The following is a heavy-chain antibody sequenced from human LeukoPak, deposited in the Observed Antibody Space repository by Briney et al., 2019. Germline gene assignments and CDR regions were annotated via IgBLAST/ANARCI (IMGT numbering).Heavy chain of an antibody. Sequence: GASVKVSCKASGGTFSSYAISWVRQAPGQGLEWMGGIIPIFGTANYAQKFQGRVTITADESTSTAYMELSSLRTEDTAVYYCARGVAVPLQTYYFDYWGQGTLVTVSS. J-gene: IGHJ4*02. D-gene: IGHD6-19*01. CDR2: IIPIFGTA. CDR1: GGTFSSYA. CDR3: ARGVAVPLQTYYFDY. V-gene: IGHV1-69*13.